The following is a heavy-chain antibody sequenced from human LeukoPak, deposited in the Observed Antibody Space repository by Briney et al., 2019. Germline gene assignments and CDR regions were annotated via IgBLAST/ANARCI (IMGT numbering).Heavy chain of an antibody. J-gene: IGHJ4*02. V-gene: IGHV4-4*07. CDR3: ARKDGDY. CDR2: IYLTGTA. CDR1: GTSLSSFY. Sequence: SETLSLTCTLSGTSLSSFYWTWFRQPAARLREWVGLIYLTGTATLNPSLRSRFALSVDLAKNQLFLKLASITASDTARYYFARKDGDYWGQGTLVSVSS.